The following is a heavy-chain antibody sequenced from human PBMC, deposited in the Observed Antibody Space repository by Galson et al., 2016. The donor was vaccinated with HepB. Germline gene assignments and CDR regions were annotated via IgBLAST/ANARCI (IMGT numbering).Heavy chain of an antibody. CDR1: GFTVSSNN. CDR3: TTVLSTASMSGWYDWGFDS. CDR2: FYSSGKT. D-gene: IGHD6-19*01. V-gene: IGHV3-53*01. J-gene: IGHJ4*02. Sequence: SLRLSCAASGFTVSSNNMDWVRQAPGKGLEWVSVFYSSGKTAHADSVEGRFTVSRDTSKNMLYLQMNSLRAEDTAVYYCTTVLSTASMSGWYDWGFDSRGRGTLVSVSS.